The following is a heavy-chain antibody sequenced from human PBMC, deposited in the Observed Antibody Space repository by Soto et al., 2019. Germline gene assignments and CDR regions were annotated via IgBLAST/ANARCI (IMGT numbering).Heavy chain of an antibody. CDR2: IYYNGNT. J-gene: IGHJ4*02. D-gene: IGHD2-2*01. CDR1: GGSVSSSSYY. Sequence: SETLSLTCTVSGGSVSSSSYYWGWVRQSPGKGLEWIGTIYYNGNTYYNPSLKSRITIAIDTSKNHFSLRLTSVTAADTAVYYCARKLKYCSGTSCNFDYWGPGTLVTVSS. V-gene: IGHV4-39*02. CDR3: ARKLKYCSGTSCNFDY.